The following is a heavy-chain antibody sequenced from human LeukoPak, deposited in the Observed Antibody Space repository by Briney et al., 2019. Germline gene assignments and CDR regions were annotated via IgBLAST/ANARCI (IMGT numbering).Heavy chain of an antibody. CDR1: GFTFSSYS. V-gene: IGHV3-21*01. CDR3: ARDQGDRDAFDI. J-gene: IGHJ3*02. Sequence: GGSLRLSCAASGFTFSSYSMNWVRQAPGKGLEWVSSISSSSSYIYYADSVKGRFTISRDNAKNSLYLQMNSLRAEDTAVYYCARDQGDRDAFDIWGQGTMVTVSS. CDR2: ISSSSSYI. D-gene: IGHD3-10*01.